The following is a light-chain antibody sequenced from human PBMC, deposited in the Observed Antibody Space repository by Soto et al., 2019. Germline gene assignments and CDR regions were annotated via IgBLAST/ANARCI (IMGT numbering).Light chain of an antibody. J-gene: IGKJ1*01. CDR1: QSISSNS. CDR2: GAS. Sequence: EIVLTQSPDTLSLSPGERATLSCRASQSISSNSLAWYQQKPGQAPRLLIYGASSRATGIPDRFSGSGSGTDFTLPISRLEPEDFAVYYCQHYGSSPRTFGQGTKVEIK. V-gene: IGKV3-20*01. CDR3: QHYGSSPRT.